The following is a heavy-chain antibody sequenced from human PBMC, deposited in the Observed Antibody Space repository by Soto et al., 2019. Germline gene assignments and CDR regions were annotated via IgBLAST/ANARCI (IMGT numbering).Heavy chain of an antibody. CDR1: GLTFRTSG. Sequence: GGSLRLSCAASGLTFRTSGMTWVRQAPGKGLEWVSTITDNGGSTYFADSVKGRFTISRDNSRNMLYLQMNSLRAEDTAIYYCARGNYDFDFWGQGTLVTVSS. CDR3: ARGNYDFDF. V-gene: IGHV3-23*01. D-gene: IGHD1-7*01. CDR2: ITDNGGST. J-gene: IGHJ4*02.